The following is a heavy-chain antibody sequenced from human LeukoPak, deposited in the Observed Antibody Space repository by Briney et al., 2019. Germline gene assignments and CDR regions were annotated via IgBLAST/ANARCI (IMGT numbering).Heavy chain of an antibody. J-gene: IGHJ4*02. Sequence: GGSLRLSCAASGFTVSSNYMSWVRQAPGKGLEWVSVIYSGGSTYYADSVKGRFTISRDNSKNTLYLQMNSLRAEDTAVYYCARSHCSSTSCPFDYSRQGTLVTVSS. D-gene: IGHD2-2*01. CDR2: IYSGGST. CDR1: GFTVSSNY. CDR3: ARSHCSSTSCPFDY. V-gene: IGHV3-66*02.